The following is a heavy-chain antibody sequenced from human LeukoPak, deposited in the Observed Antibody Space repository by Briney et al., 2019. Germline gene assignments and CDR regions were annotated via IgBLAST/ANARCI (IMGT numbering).Heavy chain of an antibody. V-gene: IGHV4-34*01. J-gene: IGHJ4*02. Sequence: ASETLSLTCAVYGGSFSGYYWSWIRQPPGKGREWIGEINHSGSTNYNPSLKSRVTISVDTSKSQFSLKLSSVTAADTAVYFCASEQTTSGGRRLDYWGQGTLVIVSS. CDR1: GGSFSGYY. CDR3: ASEQTTSGGRRLDY. CDR2: INHSGST. D-gene: IGHD1-26*01.